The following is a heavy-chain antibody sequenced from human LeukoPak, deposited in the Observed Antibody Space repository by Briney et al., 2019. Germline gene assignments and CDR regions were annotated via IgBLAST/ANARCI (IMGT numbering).Heavy chain of an antibody. J-gene: IGHJ4*02. CDR3: ARVLVGYYDSSGYAGPVDY. CDR2: INWNGGST. V-gene: IGHV3-20*01. Sequence: GGSLRLSCAASGFTLDDYGMSWVRRAPGKGLEWVSGINWNGGSTGYADSVKGRFTISRDDAKNSLYLQMNSLRAEDTALYHCARVLVGYYDSSGYAGPVDYWGQGTLVTVSS. CDR1: GFTLDDYG. D-gene: IGHD3-22*01.